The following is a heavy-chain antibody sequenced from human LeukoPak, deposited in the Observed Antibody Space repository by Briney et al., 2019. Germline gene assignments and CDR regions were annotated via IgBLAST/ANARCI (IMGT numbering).Heavy chain of an antibody. V-gene: IGHV3-30*18. J-gene: IGHJ4*02. CDR2: ISYDGSNK. Sequence: GGSLRLSCAASGFTFSSYGMHWVRQAPGKGLEWVAVISYDGSNKYYADSVKGRFTISRDNSKNTLYLQMNSLRAEDTAVYYCAKATVVPAAIVGYALDYWGQGTLVTVSS. CDR1: GFTFSSYG. CDR3: AKATVVPAAIVGYALDY. D-gene: IGHD2-2*02.